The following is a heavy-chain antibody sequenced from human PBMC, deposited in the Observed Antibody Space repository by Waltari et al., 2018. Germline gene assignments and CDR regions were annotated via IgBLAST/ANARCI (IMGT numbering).Heavy chain of an antibody. V-gene: IGHV3-9*01. CDR3: AKAMGRGSFYGGFEQ. CDR1: GFTFENYA. D-gene: IGHD3-16*01. Sequence: EVQLVESGGDLVQPGRSLRLSCAASGFTFENYALHRVRQAPGKGLEWVSGISWNSDTIAYVDSVKGRFTISRDNAMKSVSLQMNTLRNEDTALYYCAKAMGRGSFYGGFEQWGQGTLVTVSS. J-gene: IGHJ4*02. CDR2: ISWNSDTI.